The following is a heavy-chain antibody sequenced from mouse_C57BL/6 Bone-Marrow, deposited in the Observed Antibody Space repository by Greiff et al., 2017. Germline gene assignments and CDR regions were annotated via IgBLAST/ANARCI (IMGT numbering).Heavy chain of an antibody. J-gene: IGHJ4*01. CDR2: ISSGGYYI. Sequence: EVKLMESGEGLVKPGGSLKLSCAASGFTFSSYAMSWVRQTPEKRLEWVAYISSGGYYIYYADTVKGRFTISRDNARNTLYLQMSSLKSEDTAMYYCTRDPYYYGSSYDAMDYWGQGTSVTVSS. D-gene: IGHD1-1*01. CDR3: TRDPYYYGSSYDAMDY. CDR1: GFTFSSYA. V-gene: IGHV5-9-1*02.